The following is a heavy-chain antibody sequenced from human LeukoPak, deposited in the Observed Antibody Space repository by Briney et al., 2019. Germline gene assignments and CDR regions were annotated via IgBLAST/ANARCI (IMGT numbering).Heavy chain of an antibody. D-gene: IGHD7-27*01. CDR2: IWSNGNGI. V-gene: IGHV3-48*01. CDR3: VSDRDWGFDS. Sequence: PGGSLRLSCGGSRFTSSSYSVNWVRQAAGKGPEWISHIWSNGNGIWYANSVKGRFTISRDSAKKTLYLQMSSLRAEDTAVYYCVSDRDWGFDSWGRGTLVTVSS. CDR1: RFTSSSYS. J-gene: IGHJ4*02.